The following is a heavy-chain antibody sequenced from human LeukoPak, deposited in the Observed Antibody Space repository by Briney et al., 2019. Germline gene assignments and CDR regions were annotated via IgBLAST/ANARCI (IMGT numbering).Heavy chain of an antibody. CDR2: ISSSSSTI. Sequence: GGSLRLSCAASGFTFSSYSMNWVRQAPGKGLEWVSYISSSSSTIYYADSVKGRFTISRDNAKNSLYLQMNSLRAEDTAVYYCARAHERQLWSSGVDYWGQGTLVTVSS. V-gene: IGHV3-48*01. J-gene: IGHJ4*02. CDR1: GFTFSSYS. CDR3: ARAHERQLWSSGVDY. D-gene: IGHD5-18*01.